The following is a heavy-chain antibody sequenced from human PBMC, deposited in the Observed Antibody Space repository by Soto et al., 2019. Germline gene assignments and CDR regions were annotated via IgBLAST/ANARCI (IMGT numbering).Heavy chain of an antibody. CDR3: ARRNDILTGYSNGWFDP. V-gene: IGHV4-4*02. D-gene: IGHD3-9*01. J-gene: IGHJ5*02. CDR1: GHSISRGYW. CDR2: IYHSGST. Sequence: PSETLPLTCAVSGHSISRGYWWSWVRQLPGKGLEWIGEIYHSGSTIYNPSLQSRVTLSVDKSKNQFSLKMSSVTAADTAVFYCARRNDILTGYSNGWFDPWGQGTLVTVS.